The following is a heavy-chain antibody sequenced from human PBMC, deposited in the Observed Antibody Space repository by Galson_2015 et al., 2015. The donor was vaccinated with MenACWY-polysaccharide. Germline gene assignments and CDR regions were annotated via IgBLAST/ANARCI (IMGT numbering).Heavy chain of an antibody. Sequence: SLRLSCAGSGLTFSSYGMGWVRQAPGKGLEWVSGLSPTTGNTYYVDSVRGRFTISRDNSKNTLYLQMDSLRAEDTALYYCAKGAAHYGSGNYYDYWGQGTQVTVSS. J-gene: IGHJ4*02. CDR1: GLTFSSYG. CDR2: LSPTTGNT. D-gene: IGHD3-10*01. V-gene: IGHV3-23*01. CDR3: AKGAAHYGSGNYYDY.